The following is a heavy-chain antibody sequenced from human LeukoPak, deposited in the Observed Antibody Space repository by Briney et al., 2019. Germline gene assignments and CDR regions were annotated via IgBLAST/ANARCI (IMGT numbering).Heavy chain of an antibody. D-gene: IGHD3-16*02. CDR2: IYYSGST. Sequence: SETLSLTCTVSGGSISSYYWSWIRQPPGKGLEWIGYIYYSGSTNYNPSLKSRVTISVDTSKNQFSLKLSSVTAADTAVYYCARDRSLDYWGQGTLVTVSS. V-gene: IGHV4-59*01. CDR1: GGSISSYY. J-gene: IGHJ4*02. CDR3: ARDRSLDY.